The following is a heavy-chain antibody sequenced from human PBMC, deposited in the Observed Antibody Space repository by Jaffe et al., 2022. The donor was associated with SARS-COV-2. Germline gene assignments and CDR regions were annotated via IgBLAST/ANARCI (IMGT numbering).Heavy chain of an antibody. J-gene: IGHJ4*02. Sequence: QVQLQESGPGLVKPSETLSLTCTVSGGSINGYYWSWIRQPPGKGLEYIGYIYYSGTTNFNPSLRSRVTMSLDTSKNQFSLKLSFVTPADTAVYYCARDQRGSSCLDSWGQGTLVTVSS. CDR1: GGSINGYY. D-gene: IGHD6-13*01. CDR3: ARDQRGSSCLDS. CDR2: IYYSGTT. V-gene: IGHV4-59*01.